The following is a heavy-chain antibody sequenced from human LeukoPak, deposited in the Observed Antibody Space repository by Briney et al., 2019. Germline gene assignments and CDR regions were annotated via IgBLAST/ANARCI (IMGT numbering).Heavy chain of an antibody. V-gene: IGHV4-4*07. J-gene: IGHJ4*02. CDR3: ASQLSYSSSWYWMPV. CDR1: GFTFDDYG. Sequence: LSCAASGFTFDDYGMSWIRQPAGKGLEWIGRIYTSGSTNYNPSLKSRVTISVDTSKNQFSLKLSSVTAADTAVYYCASQLSYSSSWYWMPVWGQGTLVTVSS. D-gene: IGHD6-13*01. CDR2: IYTSGST.